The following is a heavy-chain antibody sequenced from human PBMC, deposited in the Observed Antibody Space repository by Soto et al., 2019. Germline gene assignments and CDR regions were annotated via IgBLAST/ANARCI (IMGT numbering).Heavy chain of an antibody. CDR3: GRGSPWAGDAFDA. Sequence: SVKVSCKASGGTFSSYTISWVRQAPGQGLEWMGRIIPILGIANYAQKFQRRVTITADKSTSTAYMELSSLRSEHTAVYYGGRGSPWAGDAFDAWGQGTMVTVSS. CDR2: IIPILGIA. CDR1: GGTFSSYT. V-gene: IGHV1-69*02. D-gene: IGHD1-26*01. J-gene: IGHJ3*01.